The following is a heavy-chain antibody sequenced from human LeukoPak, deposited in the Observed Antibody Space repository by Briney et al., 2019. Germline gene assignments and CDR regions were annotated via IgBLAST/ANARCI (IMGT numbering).Heavy chain of an antibody. CDR3: TTAPIQLWCFH. V-gene: IGHV3-15*01. D-gene: IGHD5-18*01. CDR1: GFTFGNAW. Sequence: SGGSLRLSCAASGFTFGNAWMSWVRQAPGKGLEWVGRIKSKTDGGTTDYAAPVKGRFTISRDDSKNTLYLQMNSLKTEDTAVYYCTTAPIQLWCFHWGQGTLVTVSS. CDR2: IKSKTDGGTT. J-gene: IGHJ4*02.